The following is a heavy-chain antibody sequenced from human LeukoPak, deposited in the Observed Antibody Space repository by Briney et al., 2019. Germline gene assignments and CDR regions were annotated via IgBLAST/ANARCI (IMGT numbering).Heavy chain of an antibody. J-gene: IGHJ5*02. V-gene: IGHV4-39*07. CDR1: GGSISSSSYY. CDR2: INHSGST. D-gene: IGHD3-10*01. CDR3: ASPYYYGSGSPTP. Sequence: SETLSLTCTVSGGSISSSSYYWGWIRQPPGKGLEWIGEINHSGSTNYNPSLKSRVTISVDTSKNQFSLKLSSVTAADTAVYYCASPYYYGSGSPTPWGQGTLVTVSS.